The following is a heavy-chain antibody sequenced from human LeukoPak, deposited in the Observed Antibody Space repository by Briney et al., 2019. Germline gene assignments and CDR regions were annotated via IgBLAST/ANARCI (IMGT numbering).Heavy chain of an antibody. V-gene: IGHV3-21*01. CDR1: GFTLSSYS. J-gene: IGHJ6*04. D-gene: IGHD3-10*02. CDR2: ISSSSLYI. Sequence: GGSLRLSCAVSGFTLSSYSMKWVRQAPGKGLEWVSSISSSSLYIYYGDSVKGRFTISRDNAKHSVYLQMNSLRAEDTAVYYCAELGITMIGGVWGKGTTVTISS. CDR3: AELGITMIGGV.